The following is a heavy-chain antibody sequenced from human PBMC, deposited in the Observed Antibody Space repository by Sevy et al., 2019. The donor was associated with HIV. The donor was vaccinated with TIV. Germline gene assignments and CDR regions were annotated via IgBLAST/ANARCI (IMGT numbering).Heavy chain of an antibody. CDR3: ARCGYGSGIYYAPN. D-gene: IGHD3-10*01. J-gene: IGHJ4*02. CDR2: INTYTGHT. V-gene: IGHV1-18*01. Sequence: ASVKVSCKTSGYNFGDHGISWVRQVPGQGLEWMGWINTYTGHTNYAHNFQNRVTMTTDTSTTTVYMELRSLRSGDTAVYYCARCGYGSGIYYAPNWGQGTLVTVSS. CDR1: GYNFGDHG.